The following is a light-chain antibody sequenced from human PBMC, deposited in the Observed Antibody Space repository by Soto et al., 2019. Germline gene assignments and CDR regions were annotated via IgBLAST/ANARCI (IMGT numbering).Light chain of an antibody. CDR1: QSVLYSSNNKNY. V-gene: IGKV4-1*01. J-gene: IGKJ2*01. Sequence: DIVMTQSPDSLAVSLGERATINCKSSQSVLYSSNNKNYLAWFQQKPGQPPRLLIYWASTRESGVPDRFSGSGSGTDFAITVSSRQAEDGAVYYCQQYYSTPSFGQGTKLEIK. CDR2: WAS. CDR3: QQYYSTPS.